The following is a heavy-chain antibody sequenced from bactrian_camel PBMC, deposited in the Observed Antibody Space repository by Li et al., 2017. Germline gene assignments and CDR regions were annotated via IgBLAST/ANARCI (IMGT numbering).Heavy chain of an antibody. J-gene: IGHJ6*01. CDR1: RYPTSSYC. V-gene: IGHV3S44*01. CDR3: AAGRLRGGRCGVMSGRCPDFAY. Sequence: DVQLVESGGGSVQAGGSLRLSCTASRYPTSSYCLGWFRQAPGKEREGVASVGGDSSPRYLDSVKGRFTISVDNAKNTLYLQMNSPEPEDTATYYCAAGRLRGGRCGVMSGRCPDFAYYGQGAQVTVSS. D-gene: IGHD7*01. CDR2: VGGDSSP.